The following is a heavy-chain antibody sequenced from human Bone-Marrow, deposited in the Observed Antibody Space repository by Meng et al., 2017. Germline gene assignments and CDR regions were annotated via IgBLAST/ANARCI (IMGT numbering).Heavy chain of an antibody. CDR1: GFTFSSYA. CDR2: ISYDGSNK. V-gene: IGHV3-30*04. CDR3: ARKYSSGWEPGYFDY. D-gene: IGHD6-19*01. J-gene: IGHJ4*02. Sequence: GGSLRLSCAASGFTFSSYAMHWVRQAPGKGLEWVAVISYDGSNKYYADSVKGRFTISRDNSKNTLYLQMNSLRAEDTAVYYCARKYSSGWEPGYFDYWGQGTLVTVSS.